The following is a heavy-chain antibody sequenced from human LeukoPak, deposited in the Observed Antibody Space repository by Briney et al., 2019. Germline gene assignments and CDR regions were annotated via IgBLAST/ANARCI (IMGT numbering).Heavy chain of an antibody. V-gene: IGHV4-34*01. CDR3: ARMGARYYYGSGSPNNNYYYYGMDV. J-gene: IGHJ6*02. D-gene: IGHD3-10*01. Sequence: SETLSLTCAVYGGSFSGYYWSWIRQPPGKGLEWIGEINHSGSTNYNPSLKSRVTISVDTSKNQFSLKLSSVTAADTAVYYCARMGARYYYGSGSPNNNYYYYGMDVWGQGTTVTVSS. CDR2: INHSGST. CDR1: GGSFSGYY.